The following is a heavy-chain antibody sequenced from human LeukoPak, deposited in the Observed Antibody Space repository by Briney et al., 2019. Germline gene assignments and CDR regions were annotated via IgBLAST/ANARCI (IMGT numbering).Heavy chain of an antibody. Sequence: PGGSLRLSCAASGFTFSTYAMSWVCQAPGKGLNWVSSISSSSSYIYYADSVKGRFTISRDNAKNSLYLQMNSLRAEDTAVYYCASSPPVPRDFRVFDIWGQGTMVTVSS. CDR3: ASSPPVPRDFRVFDI. D-gene: IGHD3-3*01. J-gene: IGHJ3*02. CDR2: ISSSSSYI. CDR1: GFTFSTYA. V-gene: IGHV3-21*01.